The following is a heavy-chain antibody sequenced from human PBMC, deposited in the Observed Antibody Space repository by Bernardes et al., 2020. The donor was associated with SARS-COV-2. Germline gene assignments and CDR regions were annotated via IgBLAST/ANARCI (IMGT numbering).Heavy chain of an antibody. CDR2: VSAYNGTT. V-gene: IGHV1-18*01. CDR3: VRGYSESSGYSLFDH. J-gene: IGHJ4*02. D-gene: IGHD3-22*01. Sequence: ASVKVSCKASGYFFTSYGISWVRQAPGQGLEWMGWVSAYNGTTNYAQKLKGRVTMTTDASTTTAYMELRSLRSDDTALYHCVRGYSESSGYSLFDHWGKGTLVTVSS. CDR1: GYFFTSYG.